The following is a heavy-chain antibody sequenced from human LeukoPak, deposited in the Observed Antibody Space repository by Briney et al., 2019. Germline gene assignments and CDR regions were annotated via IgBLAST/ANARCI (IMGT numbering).Heavy chain of an antibody. Sequence: ASVKVSCKTSGCTFTTYGVSWVRQAPGQGLEWMGWVSGYTANTNYAERFQGRVTMTTDTSTSTAYLELTSLRSDDTAVYYCARGEVSASLYYFDFWGQGTLVSVS. D-gene: IGHD2-2*01. CDR2: VSGYTANT. CDR1: GCTFTTYG. V-gene: IGHV1-18*01. J-gene: IGHJ4*02. CDR3: ARGEVSASLYYFDF.